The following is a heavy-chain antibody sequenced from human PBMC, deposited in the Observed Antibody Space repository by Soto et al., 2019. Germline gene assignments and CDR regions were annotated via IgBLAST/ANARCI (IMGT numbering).Heavy chain of an antibody. CDR1: GYTFTGYY. V-gene: IGHV1-2*04. Sequence: ASVKVSCKASGYTFTGYYMHWVRQAPGQGLEWMGWFNPNSGGTNYAQKFQGWVTMTRDTSISTAYMELSRLRSDDTAVYYCARDLRDGYSYYFDYWGQGTLVTVSS. D-gene: IGHD5-18*01. J-gene: IGHJ4*02. CDR2: FNPNSGGT. CDR3: ARDLRDGYSYYFDY.